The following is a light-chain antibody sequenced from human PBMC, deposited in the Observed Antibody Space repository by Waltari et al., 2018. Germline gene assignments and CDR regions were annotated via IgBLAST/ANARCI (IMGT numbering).Light chain of an antibody. CDR2: SGS. Sequence: EIVMTQSPAPLSVSPGESATLSCRASESVSSNLAWYQQKPGQAPRLLMYSGSTRATGIPARFSGSGSGREFTLTISSLQSEDFVVYYCQQYNTWPPYTFGQGTKLEIK. CDR1: ESVSSN. J-gene: IGKJ2*01. V-gene: IGKV3-15*01. CDR3: QQYNTWPPYT.